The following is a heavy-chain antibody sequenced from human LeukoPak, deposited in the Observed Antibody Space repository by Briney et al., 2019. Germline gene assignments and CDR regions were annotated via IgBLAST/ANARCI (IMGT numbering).Heavy chain of an antibody. CDR1: GFTFSSYS. D-gene: IGHD2-2*01. CDR2: ISSSSSYI. J-gene: IGHJ6*02. CDR3: ARGYCSSTSCTEWGYYYYGMDV. Sequence: GGSLRLSCAASGFTFSSYSMNWVRQAPGKGLEWASSISSSSSYIYYADSVKGRFTISRDNAKNSLYLQMNSLRAEDTAVYYCARGYCSSTSCTEWGYYYYGMDVWGQGTTVTVSS. V-gene: IGHV3-21*01.